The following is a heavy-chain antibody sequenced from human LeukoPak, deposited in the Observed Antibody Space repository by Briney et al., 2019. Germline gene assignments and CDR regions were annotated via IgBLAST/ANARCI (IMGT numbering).Heavy chain of an antibody. D-gene: IGHD6-13*01. V-gene: IGHV3-23*01. CDR3: AKDLSIAAAGTIPWFDP. CDR1: GYTFSTYA. J-gene: IGHJ5*02. Sequence: PGGSLRLSYAASGYTFSTYAMSWVRQAPGKGLEWVSAISGSGGSTYYADSVKGRFTISRDNSKNTLYLQMNSLRAEDTAVYYCAKDLSIAAAGTIPWFDPWGQGTLVTVSS. CDR2: ISGSGGST.